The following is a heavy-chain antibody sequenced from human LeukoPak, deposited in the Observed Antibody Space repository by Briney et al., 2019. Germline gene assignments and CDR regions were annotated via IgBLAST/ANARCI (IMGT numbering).Heavy chain of an antibody. Sequence: GGSLRLSCVASGFTFSSYGMHWVRQAPGKGLEWVAVIWYDGSNKYYADSVKGRFTISRDNSKNTLYLQMNSLRAEDTAVYYCARDLPDNAFDYWGQGTLVTVSS. J-gene: IGHJ4*02. CDR3: ARDLPDNAFDY. CDR2: IWYDGSNK. V-gene: IGHV3-33*01. D-gene: IGHD1-14*01. CDR1: GFTFSSYG.